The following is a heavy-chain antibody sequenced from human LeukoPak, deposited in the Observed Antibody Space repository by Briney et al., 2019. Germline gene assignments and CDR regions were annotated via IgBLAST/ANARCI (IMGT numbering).Heavy chain of an antibody. CDR3: ARDIEAAGLFFDY. J-gene: IGHJ4*02. CDR2: IKYDGSEK. D-gene: IGHD6-13*01. CDR1: GFTFSSYW. V-gene: IGHV3-7*01. Sequence: QPGGSLRLSCAASGFTFSSYWMSWVRQAPGKGLEWVANIKYDGSEKYYVDSAKGRFTISRDNAKNSLYLQMNSLRAEDTAVYYCARDIEAAGLFFDYWGQGTLVTVSS.